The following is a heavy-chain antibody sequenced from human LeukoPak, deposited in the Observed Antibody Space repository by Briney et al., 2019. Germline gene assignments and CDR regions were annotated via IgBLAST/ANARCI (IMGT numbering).Heavy chain of an antibody. D-gene: IGHD3-3*01. Sequence: GGSLRLSCAASGFTFSSYSMNWVREAPGKGLEWVSYISSSSSTIYYADSVKGRFTISRDNAKNSLYLQMNSLRAEDTAVYYCARGPGLRFLEWLYPGWGQGTLVTVSS. CDR3: ARGPGLRFLEWLYPG. CDR2: ISSSSSTI. V-gene: IGHV3-48*01. J-gene: IGHJ4*02. CDR1: GFTFSSYS.